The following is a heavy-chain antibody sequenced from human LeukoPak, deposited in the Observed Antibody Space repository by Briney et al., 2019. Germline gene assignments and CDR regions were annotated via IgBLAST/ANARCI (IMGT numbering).Heavy chain of an antibody. Sequence: SETLSLTCTVSGDSINSLDLWSWVRQPPGKGLEWIGEMYLSGTTHSNPSVKSRVTISIDKSKNQFSLKLSSVTAADTAVYYCARSGVDIVAHDYWGQGTLVTVSS. J-gene: IGHJ4*02. CDR1: GDSINSLDL. CDR3: ARSGVDIVAHDY. CDR2: MYLSGTT. V-gene: IGHV4-4*02. D-gene: IGHD5-12*01.